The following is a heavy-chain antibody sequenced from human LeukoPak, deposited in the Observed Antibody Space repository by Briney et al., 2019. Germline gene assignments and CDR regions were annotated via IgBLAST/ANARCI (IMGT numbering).Heavy chain of an antibody. D-gene: IGHD6-13*01. CDR1: GFTFSSNW. J-gene: IGHJ4*02. CDR2: IKPDGSAE. CDR3: ARANNSSWHN. V-gene: IGHV3-7*01. Sequence: GGSLRLSCATSGFTFSSNWMSWVRHVPGRGLDWVANIKPDGSAEYYAASVKGRFTVSRDNAKNSVYLQMNSLRVEDTAVYYCARANNSSWHNWGQGTLVTVSA.